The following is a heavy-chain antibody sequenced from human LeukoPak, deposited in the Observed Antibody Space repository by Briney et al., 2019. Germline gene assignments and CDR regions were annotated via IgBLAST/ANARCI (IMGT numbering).Heavy chain of an antibody. J-gene: IGHJ5*02. Sequence: SETLSLTCTVSSGSISSGDYYWSWIRQPPGKGLEWIGYIYYSGSTYYNPSLKSRVTISVDTSKNQFSLKLSSVTAADTAVYYCARDLRGFNWFDPWGQGTLVTVSS. V-gene: IGHV4-30-4*08. CDR3: ARDLRGFNWFDP. CDR2: IYYSGST. CDR1: SGSISSGDYY. D-gene: IGHD3-16*01.